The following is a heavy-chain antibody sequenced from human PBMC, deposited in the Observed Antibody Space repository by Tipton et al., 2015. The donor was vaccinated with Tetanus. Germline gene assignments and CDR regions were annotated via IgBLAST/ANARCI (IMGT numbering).Heavy chain of an antibody. D-gene: IGHD6-13*01. CDR2: IYYTGNT. J-gene: IGHJ4*02. CDR3: ARGNRGSSWYF. Sequence: GLVKPSQTLSLTCSVSGGSISSGGYYWSWIRQHPGKGLEWLGYIYYTGNTYYNPSLKSRLTISLDTSKNQFSLRLSSLSAADTAVYYCARGNRGSSWYFWGQGTLVSVSS. V-gene: IGHV4-31*03. CDR1: GGSISSGGYY.